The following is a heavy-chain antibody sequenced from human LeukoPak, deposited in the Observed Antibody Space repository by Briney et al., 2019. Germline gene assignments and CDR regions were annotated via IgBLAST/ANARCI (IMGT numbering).Heavy chain of an antibody. CDR3: AGATVTSYYYYMDV. J-gene: IGHJ6*03. Sequence: SETLSLTCTVSGGSISHYYWSWIRQPAGKGLEWIGRIYTSGSTNYNPPLKSRVTISVDKSKNQFSLKLSSVTAADTAVYYCAGATVTSYYYYMDVWGKGTTVTVSS. V-gene: IGHV4-4*07. CDR2: IYTSGST. CDR1: GGSISHYY. D-gene: IGHD4-17*01.